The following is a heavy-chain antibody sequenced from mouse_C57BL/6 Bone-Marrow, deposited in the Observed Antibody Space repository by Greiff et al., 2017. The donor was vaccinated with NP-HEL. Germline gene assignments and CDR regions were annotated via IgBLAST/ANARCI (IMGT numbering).Heavy chain of an antibody. CDR1: GYTFTSYW. V-gene: IGHV1-52*01. Sequence: VQLQQPGAELVRPGSSVKLSCKASGYTFTSYWMHWVKQRPIQGLEWIGNIEPSDSETHYNQNFKDKATLTVDKSSSPADLQLSSLTSDASAVYYCAREGFAYWGPGTLVTVSA. CDR3: AREGFAY. J-gene: IGHJ3*01. CDR2: IEPSDSET.